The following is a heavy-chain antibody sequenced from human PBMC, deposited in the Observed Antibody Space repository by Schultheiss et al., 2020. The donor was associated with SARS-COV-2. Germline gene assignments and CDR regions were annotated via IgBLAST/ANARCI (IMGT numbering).Heavy chain of an antibody. J-gene: IGHJ4*02. Sequence: GGSLRLSCAASGFTFSSYAMHWVRQAPGKGLEWVAVIWYDGSNKYYADSVKGRFTISRDNSKNTLYLQMNSLKTEDTAVYYCTTDIVVVVAATGNFDYWGQGTLVTVSS. D-gene: IGHD2-15*01. CDR2: IWYDGSNK. CDR3: TTDIVVVVAATGNFDY. V-gene: IGHV3-33*01. CDR1: GFTFSSYA.